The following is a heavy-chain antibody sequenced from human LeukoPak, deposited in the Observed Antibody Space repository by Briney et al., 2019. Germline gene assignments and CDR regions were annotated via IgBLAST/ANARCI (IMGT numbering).Heavy chain of an antibody. Sequence: GGSLRLSCAASGFTFSSYAMHWVRQAPGKGLEWVAVISYDGSNKYYADSVKGRFTISRDNSKNTLYLQMNSLRAEDTAVYYCAKDLGDGQLWLHYWGQGTLVTVSS. V-gene: IGHV3-30-3*01. CDR2: ISYDGSNK. CDR1: GFTFSSYA. D-gene: IGHD5-18*01. J-gene: IGHJ4*02. CDR3: AKDLGDGQLWLHY.